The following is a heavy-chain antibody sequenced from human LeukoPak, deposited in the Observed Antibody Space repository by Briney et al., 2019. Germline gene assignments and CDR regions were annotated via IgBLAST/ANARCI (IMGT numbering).Heavy chain of an antibody. V-gene: IGHV4-38-2*02. CDR3: ARDAGSWNHDGNWFDP. Sequence: SETLSLTCTVSGYSISSGYYWGWIRQPPGKGLEWIGRIYTSGSTNYNPSLKSRVTMSVDTSKNQFSLKLSSVTAADTAVYYCARDAGSWNHDGNWFDPWGQGTLVTVSS. D-gene: IGHD2-15*01. J-gene: IGHJ5*02. CDR1: GYSISSGYY. CDR2: IYTSGST.